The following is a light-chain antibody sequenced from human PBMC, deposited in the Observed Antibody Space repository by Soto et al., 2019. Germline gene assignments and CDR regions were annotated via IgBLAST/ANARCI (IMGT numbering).Light chain of an antibody. Sequence: QSVLTQPASVSGSPGQSITISCTGTSSDIGSYDLVSWYQQHPGTAPKLIIYEVTKRPSGVSTRFSGSKSGNTASLTISGLQAVDEADYYCSSYAGSSNVFGTGTKVTVL. CDR1: SSDIGSYDL. V-gene: IGLV2-23*02. CDR3: SSYAGSSNV. J-gene: IGLJ1*01. CDR2: EVT.